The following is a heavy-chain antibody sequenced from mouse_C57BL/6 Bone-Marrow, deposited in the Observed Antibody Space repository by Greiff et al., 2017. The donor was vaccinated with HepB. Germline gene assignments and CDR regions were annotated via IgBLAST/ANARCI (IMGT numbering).Heavy chain of an antibody. J-gene: IGHJ1*03. CDR1: GYTFTSYW. CDR3: GNETYFDV. V-gene: IGHV1-64*01. CDR2: IHPNSGST. Sequence: VQLQQPGAELVKPGASVKLSCKASGYTFTSYWMHWVKQRPGQGLEWIGLIHPNSGSTNYNEKFNSKVTVTVDKSSSKAYMHLSSLTSEDSAVYCCGNETYFDVWGKGTAVTVSS.